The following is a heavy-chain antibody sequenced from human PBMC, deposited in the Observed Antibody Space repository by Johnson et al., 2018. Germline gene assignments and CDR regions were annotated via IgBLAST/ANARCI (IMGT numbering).Heavy chain of an antibody. CDR1: GFTFGEYT. V-gene: IGHV3-49*03. CDR2: IRNKAYGETT. D-gene: IGHD6-13*01. Sequence: VQLVESGGGLVQPGRSLRLSCTTSGFTFGEYTMSWFRQAPGKGLEWVGFIRNKAYGETTEYAASAKGRFAIPRDDSKSIAYLQMNSLQTEDTGVYYCSRASGYRTSGCNNHCYVDVWGKGTTVTVAS. J-gene: IGHJ6*03. CDR3: SRASGYRTSGCNNHCYVDV.